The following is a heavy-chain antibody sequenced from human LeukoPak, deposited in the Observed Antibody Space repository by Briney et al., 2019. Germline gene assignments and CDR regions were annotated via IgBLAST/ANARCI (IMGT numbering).Heavy chain of an antibody. V-gene: IGHV4-34*01. CDR2: INHSGST. CDR1: GGSFSGYY. J-gene: IGHJ5*02. Sequence: SETLSLTCAVYGGSFSGYYWSWIRQPPGKGLEWIGEINHSGSTNYNPSLKSRVTISVDTSKNQFSLKLSSVTAADTAVYYCARWDIVAVPAAIYNWFDPWGQGTLVTVSS. CDR3: ARWDIVAVPAAIYNWFDP. D-gene: IGHD2-2*01.